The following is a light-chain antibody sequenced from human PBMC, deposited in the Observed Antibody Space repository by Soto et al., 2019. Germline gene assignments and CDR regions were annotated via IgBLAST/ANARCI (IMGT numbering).Light chain of an antibody. Sequence: QSVLTQPPSVSGAPGQRVTISCTGSNSNIGAGYDVHWYQQLPGTAPKLLIYGNSNRPSGVPDRFSGSKSGTSASQAITGLQAEDEADYYCQSYDSSLSGSVFGGGTKLTVL. V-gene: IGLV1-40*01. CDR3: QSYDSSLSGSV. CDR2: GNS. J-gene: IGLJ3*02. CDR1: NSNIGAGYD.